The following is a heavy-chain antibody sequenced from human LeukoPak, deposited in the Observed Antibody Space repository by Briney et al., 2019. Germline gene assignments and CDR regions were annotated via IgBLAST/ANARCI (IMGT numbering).Heavy chain of an antibody. V-gene: IGHV3-30*18. CDR2: ISYDGSNK. CDR1: GFTFSSYG. CDR3: AKFSGPFDY. Sequence: GRSLRLSCAASGFTFSSYGMHWVRQAPGKGLEWVAVISYDGSNKYYADSVKGRFTISRDNSKNTLYLQMKSLRAEDTAVYYCAKFSGPFDYWGQGTLVTVSS. J-gene: IGHJ4*02. D-gene: IGHD3-10*01.